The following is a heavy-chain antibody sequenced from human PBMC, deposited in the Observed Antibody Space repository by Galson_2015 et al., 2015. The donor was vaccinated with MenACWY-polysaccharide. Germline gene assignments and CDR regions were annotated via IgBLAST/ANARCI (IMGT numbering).Heavy chain of an antibody. D-gene: IGHD6-6*01. CDR1: GFIFSPYG. CDR2: ISYDGSDK. CDR3: AKHFGSSLYGMDV. V-gene: IGHV3-30*18. Sequence: SLRLSCAASGFIFSPYGMHWVRQAPGKGLEWVAVISYDGSDKHYADSVKGRFTISRDNSKNTLYLQMHSLRAEDTAVYYCAKHFGSSLYGMDVWGQGTTVTVSS. J-gene: IGHJ6*02.